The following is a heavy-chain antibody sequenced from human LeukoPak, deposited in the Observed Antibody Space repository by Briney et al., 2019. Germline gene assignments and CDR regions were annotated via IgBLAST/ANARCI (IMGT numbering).Heavy chain of an antibody. Sequence: TGGSLRLSCTASGFTFSSYSMNWVRQAPGKGLEWVSSISSSSSYIYYADSVKGRFTISRDNAKNSLYLQMNGLRAEDTAVYYCARGYYYDSSGYTYWGQGTLVTVSS. D-gene: IGHD3-22*01. CDR2: ISSSSSYI. V-gene: IGHV3-21*01. CDR3: ARGYYYDSSGYTY. J-gene: IGHJ4*02. CDR1: GFTFSSYS.